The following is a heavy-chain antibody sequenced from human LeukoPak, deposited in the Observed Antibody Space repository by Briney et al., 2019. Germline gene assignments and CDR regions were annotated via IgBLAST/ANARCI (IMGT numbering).Heavy chain of an antibody. CDR1: GFTFSSYG. CDR2: INSDGSST. D-gene: IGHD5-12*01. CDR3: ARGGATTFAY. Sequence: GGSLRLSCAASGFTFSSYGMHWVRQAPGKGLVWVSRINSDGSSTNYADSVKGRFTISRDNAKNTLYLQMNSLRAADTAVYYCARGGATTFAYWGQGTLVTVSS. V-gene: IGHV3-74*01. J-gene: IGHJ4*02.